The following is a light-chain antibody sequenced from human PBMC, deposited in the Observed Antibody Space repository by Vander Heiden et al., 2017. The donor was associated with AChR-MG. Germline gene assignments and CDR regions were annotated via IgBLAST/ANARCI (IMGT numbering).Light chain of an antibody. CDR2: EVT. CDR3: SSYAGTNKV. Sequence: QSALTQPPSASGSPGQSATISCPGTSSDVGDYNYVSWYQQHPGKDPKLRIYEVTKRPSGVPDRFSGSKSGNTASLTVSGLQAEDEADYYCSSYAGTNKVFGGGTKLTVL. V-gene: IGLV2-8*01. J-gene: IGLJ2*01. CDR1: SSDVGDYNY.